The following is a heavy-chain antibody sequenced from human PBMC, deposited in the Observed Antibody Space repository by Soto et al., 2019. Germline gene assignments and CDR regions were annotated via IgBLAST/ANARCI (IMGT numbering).Heavy chain of an antibody. Sequence: GGSLRLSCAASGFTFSNAWMSWVRQAPGKGLEWVGHIKSKTDGGTTDYAAPVKGRFTISRDDSKNTLYLQMNSLKTEDTAVYYCTTTGTYYYYYGMDVWGQGTTVTVSS. CDR2: IKSKTDGGTT. D-gene: IGHD1-1*01. CDR3: TTTGTYYYYYGMDV. V-gene: IGHV3-15*01. J-gene: IGHJ6*02. CDR1: GFTFSNAW.